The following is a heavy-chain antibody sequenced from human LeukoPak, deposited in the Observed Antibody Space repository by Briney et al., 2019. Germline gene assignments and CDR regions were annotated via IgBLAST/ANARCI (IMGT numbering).Heavy chain of an antibody. CDR2: IKQDGSEK. V-gene: IGHV3-7*04. D-gene: IGHD6-13*01. CDR3: ARPYSTSWYGWFDP. CDR1: GFTFSSYW. Sequence: GGPLRLSCAASGFTFSSYWMSWVRQAPGKGLEWVANIKQDGSEKYYVDSVKGRFTISRDNAKNSLYLQMNSLRADDTAVYYCARPYSTSWYGWFDPWGQGTLVTVSS. J-gene: IGHJ5*02.